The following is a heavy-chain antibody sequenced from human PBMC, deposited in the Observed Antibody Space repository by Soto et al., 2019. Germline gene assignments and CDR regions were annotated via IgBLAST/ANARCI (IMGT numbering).Heavy chain of an antibody. CDR1: GGTFSSYA. CDR3: ASSYCGGDCYSERARTYYYYGMDV. J-gene: IGHJ6*02. CDR2: IIPIFFTA. Sequence: SVKVSCKASGGTFSSYAISWVRQAPGQGLEWMGGIIPIFFTADYAQKFPGRVTITADESTSTAYMELSSLRSEDTAVYYCASSYCGGDCYSERARTYYYYGMDVWGQGTTVTVSS. D-gene: IGHD2-21*02. V-gene: IGHV1-69*01.